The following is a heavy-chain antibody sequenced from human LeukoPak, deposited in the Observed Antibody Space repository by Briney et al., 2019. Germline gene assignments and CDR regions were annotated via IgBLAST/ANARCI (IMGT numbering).Heavy chain of an antibody. Sequence: GGSLRLSCAASGFTVSSNYMSWVRQAPGKGLEWVSIIYSGGSTYYADSVKGRFTISRDNSKNTLYLQMNSLRAEDTAVYYCASVGDGDYYYGMDVWGQGTTVTVSS. V-gene: IGHV3-66*01. J-gene: IGHJ6*02. CDR2: IYSGGST. D-gene: IGHD3-16*01. CDR1: GFTVSSNY. CDR3: ASVGDGDYYYGMDV.